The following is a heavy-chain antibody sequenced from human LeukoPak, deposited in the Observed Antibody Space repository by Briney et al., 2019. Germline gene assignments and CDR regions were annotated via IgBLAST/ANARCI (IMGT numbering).Heavy chain of an antibody. CDR1: GFTFSNYA. CDR3: ARAGVGAIYYFDY. V-gene: IGHV3-23*01. CDR2: ISGGGGNT. D-gene: IGHD1-26*01. Sequence: GGSLRLSCIASGFTFSNYAMSWVRQAPGKGLEWVSAISGGGGNTYNADFVRGRFTISRDNSKNTLYLQMKSLRVEDTAVYYCARAGVGAIYYFDYWGQGTLVTVSS. J-gene: IGHJ4*02.